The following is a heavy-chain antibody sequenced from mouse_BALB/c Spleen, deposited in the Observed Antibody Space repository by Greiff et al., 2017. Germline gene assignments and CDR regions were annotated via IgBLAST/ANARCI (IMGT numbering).Heavy chain of an antibody. CDR2: INPDSSTI. V-gene: IGHV4-1*02. J-gene: IGHJ1*01. D-gene: IGHD1-1*01. CDR3: SVLYYYASSDDWYFDD. Sequence: EVQLQESGGGLVQPGGSLKLSCAASGFAFSSYWMRWVRQAPGKGLEWIGEINPDSSTINYTPSLKDKFIISRDNAKNTLYLQMSKVRSEDTALYYCSVLYYYASSDDWYFDDWGAGTTVTVSS. CDR1: GFAFSSYW.